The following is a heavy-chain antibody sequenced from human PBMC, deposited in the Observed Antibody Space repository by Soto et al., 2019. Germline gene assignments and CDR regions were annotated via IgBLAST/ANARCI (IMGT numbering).Heavy chain of an antibody. Sequence: SETLSLTCTVSGVSISSDDHYWSWIRQPPGKGLEWIGYIYYTGSTNYNPSLESRLTISIDRPKNQFSLTLTSVNAADTALYYCARDRVNSPDYFDSWGQGTMVTVSS. D-gene: IGHD1-1*01. V-gene: IGHV4-30-4*01. CDR3: ARDRVNSPDYFDS. CDR2: IYYTGST. CDR1: GVSISSDDHY. J-gene: IGHJ4*02.